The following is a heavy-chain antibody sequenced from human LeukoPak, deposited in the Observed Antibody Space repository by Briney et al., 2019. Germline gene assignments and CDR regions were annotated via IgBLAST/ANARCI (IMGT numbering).Heavy chain of an antibody. CDR2: ISRSGGSK. Sequence: GGTLRLSCAASGFTFSTYAMSWVREAPGKGREWVSDISRSGGSKYYADSVKGRFPISRDNSEHTLYLQMHSLRAEDTAVYYCAKGARVGSGNYYFDYWGQGALVTVSS. D-gene: IGHD1-1*01. CDR1: GFTFSTYA. J-gene: IGHJ4*02. V-gene: IGHV3-23*01. CDR3: AKGARVGSGNYYFDY.